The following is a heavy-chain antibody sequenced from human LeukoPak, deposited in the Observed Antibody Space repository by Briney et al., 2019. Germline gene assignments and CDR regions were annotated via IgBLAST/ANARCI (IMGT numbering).Heavy chain of an antibody. CDR2: VSPPGGGT. CDR1: GFTFSNHG. V-gene: IGHV3-23*01. Sequence: GGTLRLSCAASGFTFSNHGMNWVRQAPGKGLEWLSGVSPPGGGTYYADSVKGRFTISRDDSKNTLYLQMNSLRAEDTAVYYCARAGYYSSGSYYKAFDIWGQGTMVTVSS. CDR3: ARAGYYSSGSYYKAFDI. J-gene: IGHJ3*02. D-gene: IGHD3-10*01.